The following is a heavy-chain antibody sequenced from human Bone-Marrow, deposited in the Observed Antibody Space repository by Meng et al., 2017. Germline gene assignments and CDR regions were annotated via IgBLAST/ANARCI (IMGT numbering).Heavy chain of an antibody. D-gene: IGHD4-23*01. V-gene: IGHV3-74*01. CDR3: ARAGFYGGNSGYFDY. CDR1: GFTFSSYE. CDR2: INSDGRDT. Sequence: GESLKISCAASGFTFSSYEMNWVRQAPGKGLVWVSRINSDGRDTSYADSVKGRFTISRDNAKNTLYLHMNSLRAEDTAVYYCARAGFYGGNSGYFDYWGQGTLVTVSS. J-gene: IGHJ4*02.